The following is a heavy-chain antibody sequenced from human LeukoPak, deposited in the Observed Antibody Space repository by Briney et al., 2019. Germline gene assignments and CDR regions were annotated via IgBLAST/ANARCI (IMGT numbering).Heavy chain of an antibody. V-gene: IGHV3-48*03. D-gene: IGHD4-17*01. CDR1: GFTFSSYE. CDR3: ARDSPYGQHDY. J-gene: IGHJ4*02. CDR2: ISSSGSTI. Sequence: PGGSLRLSCAASGFTFSSYEMNWVRQAPGKGLEWVSYISSSGSTIYYADSVKGRFTISRDNAKKSLYLQMNSLRAEDTAVYYCARDSPYGQHDYWGQGTLVTVSS.